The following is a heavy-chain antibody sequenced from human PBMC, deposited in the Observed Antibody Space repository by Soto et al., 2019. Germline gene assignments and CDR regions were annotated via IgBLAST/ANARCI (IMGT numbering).Heavy chain of an antibody. J-gene: IGHJ6*02. CDR1: GYSFSNYW. CDR2: IDPSDSYT. V-gene: IGHV5-10-1*01. Sequence: PGGSLKNSRKASGYSFSNYWVSWVRPMPGKSLEWMGRIDPSDSYTYYSPSFQGHVSISADKSIGTAYLQWSSLKASDTAIYYCASAFYREASNYFYYGMDVWGQGTTVTVS. D-gene: IGHD1-26*01. CDR3: ASAFYREASNYFYYGMDV.